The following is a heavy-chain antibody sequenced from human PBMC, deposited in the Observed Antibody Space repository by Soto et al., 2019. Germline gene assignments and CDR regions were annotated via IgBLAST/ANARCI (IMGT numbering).Heavy chain of an antibody. CDR3: ARPQLRFWSNDAFDI. V-gene: IGHV4-39*01. J-gene: IGHJ3*02. D-gene: IGHD3-3*01. CDR2: IYYSGST. Sequence: SATLSLTCTFSGGSISRSSYYWGWIRQPPGKGLEWIGSIYYSGSTYYNPSLKSRVTISVDTSKNQFSLKLSSVTAADTAVYYCARPQLRFWSNDAFDIWGQGPMVT. CDR1: GGSISRSSYY.